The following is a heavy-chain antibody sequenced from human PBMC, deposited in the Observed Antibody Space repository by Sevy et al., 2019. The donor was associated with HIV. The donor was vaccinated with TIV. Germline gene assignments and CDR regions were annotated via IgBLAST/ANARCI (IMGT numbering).Heavy chain of an antibody. Sequence: ASVKVSCKASGYTFTGYYMHWVRQAPGQGLEWMGWINPNSGGTNYAQKFQGRVTMTSDTSISTAYMELSRLRSDDTAVYYLARATYYYDSSGCYYGERNQYLDYWGQGTLFTVSS. CDR3: ARATYYYDSSGCYYGERNQYLDY. CDR2: INPNSGGT. CDR1: GYTFTGYY. J-gene: IGHJ4*02. V-gene: IGHV1-2*02. D-gene: IGHD3-22*01.